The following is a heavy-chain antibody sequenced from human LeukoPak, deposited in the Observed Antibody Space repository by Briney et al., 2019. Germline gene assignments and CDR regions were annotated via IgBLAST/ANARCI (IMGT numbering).Heavy chain of an antibody. CDR3: ARGMAEAYDYNWFDP. CDR1: GGSISSSSYY. CDR2: INHSGST. J-gene: IGHJ5*02. D-gene: IGHD5-12*01. Sequence: SETLSLTCTVSGGSISSSSYYWGWIRQPPGKGLEWIGEINHSGSTNYNPSLKSLVTISVDTSKNQFSLKLSSVTAADTAVYFCARGMAEAYDYNWFDPWGQGTLVTVSS. V-gene: IGHV4-39*07.